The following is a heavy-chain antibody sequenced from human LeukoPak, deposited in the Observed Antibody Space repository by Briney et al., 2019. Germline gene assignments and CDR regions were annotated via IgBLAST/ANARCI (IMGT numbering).Heavy chain of an antibody. J-gene: IGHJ6*04. CDR1: GGTFSSHA. Sequence: ASVKVSCKASGGTFSSHAISWVRQAPGQGLEWMGGIIPIFGTANYAQKFQGRVTTTADKSTSTAYMELSSLRSEDTAVYYCARSPCSGGSCYSGVSYYYYGMDVWGKGTTVTVSS. CDR3: ARSPCSGGSCYSGVSYYYYGMDV. CDR2: IIPIFGTA. V-gene: IGHV1-69*06. D-gene: IGHD2-15*01.